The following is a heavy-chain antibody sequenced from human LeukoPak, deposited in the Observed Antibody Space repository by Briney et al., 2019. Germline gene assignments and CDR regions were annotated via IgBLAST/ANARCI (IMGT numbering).Heavy chain of an antibody. V-gene: IGHV3-48*01. CDR3: ASDWNWDTFDI. Sequence: PGGSLRLSCAASGFTFSSYSMNWVRQAPGKGLEWVSYISSSSSTIYYADSVKGRFTISRDNAKNSLYLQMNSLRAEDTAVYYCASDWNWDTFDIWGQGTMVTVSS. CDR1: GFTFSSYS. J-gene: IGHJ3*02. CDR2: ISSSSSTI. D-gene: IGHD1-7*01.